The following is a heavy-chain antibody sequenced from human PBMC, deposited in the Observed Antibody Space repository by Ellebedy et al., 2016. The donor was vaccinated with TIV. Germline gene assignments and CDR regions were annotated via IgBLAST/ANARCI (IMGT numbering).Heavy chain of an antibody. Sequence: SETLSLTCVVYGGSFSGYYWSWIRQPPGKGLEWIGYISYSGSTHYNPSLRRRVTISVDTSKNQFSLKLSSVTAADTAVYYCARIGRKVGDDAFDIWGQGTLVTVSS. D-gene: IGHD3-16*01. CDR3: ARIGRKVGDDAFDI. CDR1: GGSFSGYY. J-gene: IGHJ3*02. V-gene: IGHV4-34*01. CDR2: ISYSGST.